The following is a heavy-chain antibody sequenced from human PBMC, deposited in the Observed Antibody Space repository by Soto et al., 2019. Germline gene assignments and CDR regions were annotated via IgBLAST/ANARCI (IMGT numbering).Heavy chain of an antibody. Sequence: SVKVSCKASGGTFSSYAISWVRQAPGQGLEWMGGIIPIFGTANYAQKFQGRVTITADESTSTAYMELSSLRSEDTAVYYCARDGIAAAGITYYYYGMDVWGQGTTVTVSS. CDR3: ARDGIAAAGITYYYYGMDV. V-gene: IGHV1-69*13. D-gene: IGHD6-13*01. CDR2: IIPIFGTA. CDR1: GGTFSSYA. J-gene: IGHJ6*02.